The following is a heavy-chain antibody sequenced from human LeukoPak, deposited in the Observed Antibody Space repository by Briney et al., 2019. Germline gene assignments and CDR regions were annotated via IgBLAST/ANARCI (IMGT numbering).Heavy chain of an antibody. CDR3: ARDTYYDFWSGYYPP. J-gene: IGHJ1*01. CDR2: INHSGST. D-gene: IGHD3-3*01. V-gene: IGHV4-34*01. Sequence: SETLSLTCAVHGGSFSGYYWSWIRQPPGKGLEWIGEINHSGSTNYNPSLKSRVTISVDTSKNQFSLKLSSVTAADTAVYYCARDTYYDFWSGYYPPWGQGTLVTVSS. CDR1: GGSFSGYY.